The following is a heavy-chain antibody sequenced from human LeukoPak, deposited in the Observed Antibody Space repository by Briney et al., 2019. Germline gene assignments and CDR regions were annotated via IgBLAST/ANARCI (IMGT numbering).Heavy chain of an antibody. Sequence: ASVKVSCKASGGTFSSYAISWVRQAPGQGLEWMGGIIPIFGTANYAQKFQGRVTITADESTSTAYMELSSLRSEDTAVYYCARELRLGNWFDPWGQGTLVTVSS. V-gene: IGHV1-69*13. CDR2: IIPIFGTA. CDR1: GGTFSSYA. J-gene: IGHJ5*02. D-gene: IGHD3-22*01. CDR3: ARELRLGNWFDP.